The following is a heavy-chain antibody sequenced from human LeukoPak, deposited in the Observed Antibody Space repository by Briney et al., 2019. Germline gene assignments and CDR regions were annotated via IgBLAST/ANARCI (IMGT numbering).Heavy chain of an antibody. CDR3: AGWGTYYDFWNGYNY. J-gene: IGHJ4*02. CDR1: GYTFSSYG. D-gene: IGHD3-3*01. Sequence: ASVKVSCKTSGYTFSSYGITWVRQAPGQGLEWMGWISAYNGNTNYARKLQGRITLTTDTSTSTGYMELRSLTSDDTAVYYCAGWGTYYDFWNGYNYWGQGTLVTVSS. CDR2: ISAYNGNT. V-gene: IGHV1-18*01.